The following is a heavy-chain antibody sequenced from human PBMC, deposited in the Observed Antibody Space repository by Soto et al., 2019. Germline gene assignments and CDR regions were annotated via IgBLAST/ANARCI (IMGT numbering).Heavy chain of an antibody. Sequence: GGSLRLSCAASGFTFSSYGMHWVRQAPGKGLEWVSAICGSGSSTYYADSVKGRFTISRDNSKNTLYLQMNSLRAEDTAVYYCAKGKYKKATTVTTITDYWGQGTLVTVSS. D-gene: IGHD4-17*01. CDR2: ICGSGSST. CDR3: AKGKYKKATTVTTITDY. V-gene: IGHV3-23*01. CDR1: GFTFSSYG. J-gene: IGHJ4*02.